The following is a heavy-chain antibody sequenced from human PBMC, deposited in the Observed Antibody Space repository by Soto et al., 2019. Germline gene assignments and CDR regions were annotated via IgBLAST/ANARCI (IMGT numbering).Heavy chain of an antibody. CDR1: GFYFVSYT. V-gene: IGHV3-21*01. CDR2: ISGDRSYI. CDR3: VRDLSAYNWFGL. J-gene: IGHJ5*01. Sequence: EVQLVESGGGPVKSGGSLRLSCAASGFYFVSYTMNWVRQAPGKGLEWVSSISGDRSYIYYADSVKGRFTISRDNAKNSLFLQMNSLRVEDTAVYYCVRDLSAYNWFGLWGPGTLVTVSS.